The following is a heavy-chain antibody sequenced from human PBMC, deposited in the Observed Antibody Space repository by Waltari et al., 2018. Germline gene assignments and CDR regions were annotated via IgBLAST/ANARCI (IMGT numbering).Heavy chain of an antibody. CDR2: IFSNDEK. J-gene: IGHJ4*02. CDR3: ARTLYSSGWLVDY. Sequence: QVTLKESGPVLVKPTETLTLTCTVSGFSLSNARMGVSWLRQPPGKALEWLAHIFSNDEKSYSTSLKSRLTISKDTSKSQVVLTMTNMDPVDTATYYCARTLYSSGWLVDYWGQGTLVTVSS. CDR1: GFSLSNARMG. D-gene: IGHD6-19*01. V-gene: IGHV2-26*01.